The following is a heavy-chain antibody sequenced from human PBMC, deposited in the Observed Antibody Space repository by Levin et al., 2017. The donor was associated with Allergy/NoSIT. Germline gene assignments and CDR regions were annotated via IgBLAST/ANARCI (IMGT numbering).Heavy chain of an antibody. CDR1: GFTFSSYS. J-gene: IGHJ6*02. CDR2: ISSSSSYI. Sequence: ETLSLTCAASGFTFSSYSMNWVRQAPGKGLEWVSSISSSSSYIYYADSVKGRFTISRDNAKNSLYLQMNSLRAEDTAVYYCASLVVVAATLGDDYGMDVWGQGTTVTVSS. V-gene: IGHV3-21*01. CDR3: ASLVVVAATLGDDYGMDV. D-gene: IGHD2-15*01.